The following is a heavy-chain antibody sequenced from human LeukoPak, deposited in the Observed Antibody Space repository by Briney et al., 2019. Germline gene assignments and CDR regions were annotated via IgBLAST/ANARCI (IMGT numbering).Heavy chain of an antibody. J-gene: IGHJ4*02. CDR1: GGSFSGYY. V-gene: IGHV4-34*12. CDR2: IFYSGGT. Sequence: SETLSLTCAVYGGSFSGYYWSWIRQTPGKGLEWIGNIFYSGGTYYSPSLKSRVTISLDTSQNQFSLKLTSVTPADTAVYYCARTAKYYYGSETYYFFDYWGQGTLVTVSS. D-gene: IGHD3-10*01. CDR3: ARTAKYYYGSETYYFFDY.